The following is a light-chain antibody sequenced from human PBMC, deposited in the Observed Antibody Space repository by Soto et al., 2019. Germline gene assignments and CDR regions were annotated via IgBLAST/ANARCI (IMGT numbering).Light chain of an antibody. J-gene: IGLJ2*01. CDR3: SSYAGTKNVV. Sequence: SALTQPPSASGSPGQSVTISCTGTSSDVGGYNYVSWYQHHPGKAPKLMIYEVSKRPSGVPDRFSGSKSGNTASLTVSGLQAEDEADYYCSSYAGTKNVVFGGGTKVTVL. CDR2: EVS. V-gene: IGLV2-8*01. CDR1: SSDVGGYNY.